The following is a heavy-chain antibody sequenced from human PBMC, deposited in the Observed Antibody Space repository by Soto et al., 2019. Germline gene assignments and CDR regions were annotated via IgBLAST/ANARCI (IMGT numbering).Heavy chain of an antibody. Sequence: PSETLSLTCTVSGGCISSYYWSWIRQPAGKGLEWIGRIYTSGSTNYNPSLKSRVTMSVDTSKNQFSLKLSSVSAAGTAVYYCASSTAYYYNYGMDVCGRGTTLTVSS. CDR3: ASSTAYYYNYGMDV. J-gene: IGHJ6*02. CDR2: IYTSGST. D-gene: IGHD5-18*01. V-gene: IGHV4-4*07. CDR1: GGCISSYY.